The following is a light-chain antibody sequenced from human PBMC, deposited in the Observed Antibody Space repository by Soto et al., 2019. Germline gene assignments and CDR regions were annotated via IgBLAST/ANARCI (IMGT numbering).Light chain of an antibody. J-gene: IGKJ1*01. CDR2: GTS. CDR3: QYYGSSRT. V-gene: IGKV3-20*01. Sequence: EIVLTQSPGTLSLSPGERATLSCRASQSISSYYLAWYQQKPGQAPRLLMSGTSNRAGGIPDRFSGSGSGTDFALTISRLEPEDFAVYYCQYYGSSRTFGQGAKVEIK. CDR1: QSISSYY.